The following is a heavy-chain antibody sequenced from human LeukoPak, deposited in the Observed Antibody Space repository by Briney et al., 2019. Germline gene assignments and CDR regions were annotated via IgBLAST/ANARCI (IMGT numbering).Heavy chain of an antibody. CDR2: IYYSGST. CDR1: GGSISSSSYY. CDR3: ARQRLRGYYDSSGNYFDH. Sequence: SETLSLTCTVSGGSISSSSYYWGWIRQPPGKGLEWIGSIYYSGSTYYNPSLKSRVTISVDTSKNQFSLKLSSVTAADTAVYYCARQRLRGYYDSSGNYFDHWGQGTLVTVSS. J-gene: IGHJ4*02. V-gene: IGHV4-39*01. D-gene: IGHD3-22*01.